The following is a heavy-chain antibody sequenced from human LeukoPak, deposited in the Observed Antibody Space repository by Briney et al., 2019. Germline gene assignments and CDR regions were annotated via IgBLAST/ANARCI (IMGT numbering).Heavy chain of an antibody. D-gene: IGHD3-22*01. CDR3: ARVGYYDSSGYYSEYYFDY. Sequence: SETLSLTCTVSGYSISSGYYWGWIRQPPGKGLEWIGSIYYSGSTYYNPSLKSRVTISVDTSKNQFSLKLSSVTAADTAVYYCARVGYYDSSGYYSEYYFDYWGQGTLVTVSS. V-gene: IGHV4-38-2*02. J-gene: IGHJ4*02. CDR1: GYSISSGYY. CDR2: IYYSGST.